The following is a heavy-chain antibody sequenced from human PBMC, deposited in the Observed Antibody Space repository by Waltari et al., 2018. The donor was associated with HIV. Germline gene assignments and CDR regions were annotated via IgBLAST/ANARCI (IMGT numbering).Heavy chain of an antibody. D-gene: IGHD3-16*01. CDR3: AIRARGENWFDP. CDR1: GYTLTELS. J-gene: IGHJ5*02. Sequence: QVQLVQSGAEVNKPGASVKVSCKVSGYTLTELSMHWVRQAPGKGLEWMGCFDPEDGETIYAQKFQGRVTRTGDTSTDTAYMELGSLRAEDTAVYYCAIRARGENWFDPWGQGTLVTVSS. V-gene: IGHV1-24*01. CDR2: FDPEDGET.